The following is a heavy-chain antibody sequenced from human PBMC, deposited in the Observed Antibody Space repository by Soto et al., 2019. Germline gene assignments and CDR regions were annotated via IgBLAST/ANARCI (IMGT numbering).Heavy chain of an antibody. D-gene: IGHD3-22*01. J-gene: IGHJ4*02. CDR2: ISGSGGST. CDR1: GFTFSSYA. V-gene: IGHV3-23*01. CDR3: AKDLGGNYDSSGYYYGLDY. Sequence: PGGSLRLSCAASGFTFSSYAMSWVRQAPGKGLEWVSAISGSGGSTYYADSVKGRSTISRDNSKNTLYLQMNSLRAEDTAVYYCAKDLGGNYDSSGYYYGLDYWGQGTLVTVSS.